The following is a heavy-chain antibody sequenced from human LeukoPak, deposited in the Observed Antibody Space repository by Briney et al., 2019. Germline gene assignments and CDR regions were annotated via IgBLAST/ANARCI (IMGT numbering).Heavy chain of an antibody. V-gene: IGHV3-11*01. CDR2: ISSSGSTI. CDR1: GFTFSDYY. D-gene: IGHD3-16*02. Sequence: GSLRLSCAASGFTFSDYYMSWIRQAPGKGLEWVSYISSSGSTIYYADSVKGRFTISRDNAKNSLYLQMNSLRAEDTAVFYCARDQYDSVWGSYRPYFDFWGQGTLVTVSS. J-gene: IGHJ4*02. CDR3: ARDQYDSVWGSYRPYFDF.